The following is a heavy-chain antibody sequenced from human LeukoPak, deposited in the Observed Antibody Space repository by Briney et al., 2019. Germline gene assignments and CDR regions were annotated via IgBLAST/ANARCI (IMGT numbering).Heavy chain of an antibody. V-gene: IGHV4-59*08. J-gene: IGHJ4*02. D-gene: IGHD6-19*01. CDR2: IFYSGST. Sequence: SETLSFTCTVSGVSTSSKHWSWIRQPPGKGLEWIGYIFYSGSTNYNPSLKSRVTISVDTSKNQFSLRLSSVTAADAAVYYCASAGYSSGWRCDYWGRGTLVTVSS. CDR1: GVSTSSKH. CDR3: ASAGYSSGWRCDY.